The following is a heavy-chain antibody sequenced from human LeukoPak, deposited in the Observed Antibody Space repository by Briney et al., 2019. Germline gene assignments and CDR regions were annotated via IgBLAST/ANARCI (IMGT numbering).Heavy chain of an antibody. CDR1: GFTFSRYA. V-gene: IGHV3-64*01. Sequence: GGSLRLSCAASGFTFSRYAMHWVRQAPGKGLEYVSAISTNGGSTYYASFVKGRFTISRDNSKNTLYLQMVNLRPEDMAVYYCARGNDSSGYYYFFDYWGQGTLVTVSS. CDR3: ARGNDSSGYYYFFDY. CDR2: ISTNGGST. J-gene: IGHJ4*02. D-gene: IGHD3-22*01.